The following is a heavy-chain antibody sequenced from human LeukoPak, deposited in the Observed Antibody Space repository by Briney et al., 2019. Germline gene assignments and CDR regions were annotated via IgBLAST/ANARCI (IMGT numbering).Heavy chain of an antibody. CDR1: GFTFRDYY. CDR2: ISSSGSTI. CDR3: ARDDDFRSGYSDY. Sequence: GGSLRLSCAASGFTFRDYYMSWIRQAPGKGLEWVSYISSSGSTIYYADSVKGRFTISRDNAKNSLYLQMNSLRAEDTGVYYCARDDDFRSGYSDYWGQGTLVTVSS. V-gene: IGHV3-11*04. D-gene: IGHD3-3*01. J-gene: IGHJ4*02.